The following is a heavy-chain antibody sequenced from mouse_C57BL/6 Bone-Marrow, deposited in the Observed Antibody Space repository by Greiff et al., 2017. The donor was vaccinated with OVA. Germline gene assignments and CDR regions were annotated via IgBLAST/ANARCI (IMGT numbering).Heavy chain of an antibody. CDR3: ARHGAFYYDYAWYFDV. Sequence: EVQLVESGGDLVKPGGSLKLSCAASGFTFSSYGMSWVRQTPDKRLEWVATISSGGSYTYYPDSVKGRFTISRDNAKNTLYLQMSSLKSEDTAMYYCARHGAFYYDYAWYFDVWGTGTTVTVSS. CDR2: ISSGGSYT. V-gene: IGHV5-6*01. CDR1: GFTFSSYG. J-gene: IGHJ1*03. D-gene: IGHD2-4*01.